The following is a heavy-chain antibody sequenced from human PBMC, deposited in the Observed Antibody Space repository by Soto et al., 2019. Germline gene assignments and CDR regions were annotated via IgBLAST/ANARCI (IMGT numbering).Heavy chain of an antibody. CDR1: GFTFSSYS. V-gene: IGHV3-48*02. Sequence: GGSLRLSCAASGFTFSSYSMNWVRQAPGKGLEWVSYISSSSSTIYYADSVKGRFTISRDNAKNSLYLQMNSLTDEDTAVYHCSRQGGAGYYYGMDVWGQGTTVTVSS. CDR2: ISSSSSTI. J-gene: IGHJ6*02. D-gene: IGHD1-26*01. CDR3: SRQGGAGYYYGMDV.